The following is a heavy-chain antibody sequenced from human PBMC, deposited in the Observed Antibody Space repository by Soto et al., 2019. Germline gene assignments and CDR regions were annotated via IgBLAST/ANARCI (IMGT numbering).Heavy chain of an antibody. V-gene: IGHV1-69*13. CDR2: IIPVFGRP. Sequence: SVKVSCKASGGTFSSFGISWVRQAPGQGLEWTGGIIPVFGRPNYAQRFRGRLTITADESTNTGYMELIDLRSEDTAVYYCAREGSGYNFWGQGTQVTVSS. CDR1: GGTFSSFG. J-gene: IGHJ1*01. D-gene: IGHD5-12*01. CDR3: AREGSGYNF.